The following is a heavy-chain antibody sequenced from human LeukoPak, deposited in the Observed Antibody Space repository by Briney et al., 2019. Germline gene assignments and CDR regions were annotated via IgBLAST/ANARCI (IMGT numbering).Heavy chain of an antibody. V-gene: IGHV3-23*01. J-gene: IGHJ3*02. Sequence: GGSLRLSCSASRFTFSSNALSWVAQAPGKELEWVSAIDGSSGSTYYPHSVKGRFTISRDNPKNTLYLQMNSLRAEDTAVYYCAKGRGGYCSGGSCYSAADAFDIWGQGTMVTVSS. CDR3: AKGRGGYCSGGSCYSAADAFDI. CDR2: IDGSSGST. D-gene: IGHD2-15*01. CDR1: RFTFSSNA.